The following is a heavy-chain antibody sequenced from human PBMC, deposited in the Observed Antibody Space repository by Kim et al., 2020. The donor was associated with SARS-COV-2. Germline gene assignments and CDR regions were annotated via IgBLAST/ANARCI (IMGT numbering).Heavy chain of an antibody. J-gene: IGHJ5*02. CDR1: GGSISSSSYY. V-gene: IGHV4-39*01. CDR3: ARHTYYYDSSGYSPLLDP. CDR2: IYYSGST. Sequence: SETPSLTCTVSGGSISSSSYYWGWIRQPPGKGLEWIGSIYYSGSTYYNPSLKSRVTISVDTSKNQFSLKLSSVTAADTAVYYCARHTYYYDSSGYSPLLDPWGQGTLVTVSS. D-gene: IGHD3-22*01.